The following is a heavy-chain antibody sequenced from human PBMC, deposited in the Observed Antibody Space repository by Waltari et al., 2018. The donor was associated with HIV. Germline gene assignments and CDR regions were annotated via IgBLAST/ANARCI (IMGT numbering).Heavy chain of an antibody. D-gene: IGHD2-15*01. V-gene: IGHV3-30*01. J-gene: IGHJ5*02. CDR3: ARDTGYCSFGSCSYNWLDP. CDR1: A. Sequence: AIHWVRQAPGKGLEWVALISYDGSNKYYADSVKGRFTISRDNSKNTLYLQMNSLRAEDTSVYYCARDTGYCSFGSCSYNWLDPWGQGTLVSVSS. CDR2: ISYDGSNK.